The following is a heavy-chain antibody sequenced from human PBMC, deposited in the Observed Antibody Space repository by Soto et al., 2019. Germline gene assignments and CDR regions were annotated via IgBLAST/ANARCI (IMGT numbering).Heavy chain of an antibody. D-gene: IGHD2-21*02. V-gene: IGHV1-69*13. CDR1: GGTFSSYA. CDR2: IIPIFGTA. CDR3: ARVVAGGNSAGHFDY. J-gene: IGHJ4*02. Sequence: PAVKVHCKASGGTFSSYAISWVRQAHGQGLEWMGGIIPIFGTANYAQKFQGRATITADESTSTAYMELSSLRSEDTAVYYCARVVAGGNSAGHFDYWGQGTLVTVSS.